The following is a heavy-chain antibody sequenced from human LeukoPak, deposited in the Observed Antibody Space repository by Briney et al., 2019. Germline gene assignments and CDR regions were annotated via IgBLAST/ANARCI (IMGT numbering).Heavy chain of an antibody. V-gene: IGHV4-59*08. CDR3: ARHGSGNFLGWYGAFDI. CDR2: IYFTGTT. D-gene: IGHD3-10*01. J-gene: IGHJ3*02. CDR1: GGSISSYY. Sequence: SETLSLTCTVSGGSISSYYWSWTRQPPGKGLEWIGFIYFTGTTNYNPSLKSRATISVDTSKNQFSLKLTSVTAADTAVYYCARHGSGNFLGWYGAFDIWGQGTMVTVSS.